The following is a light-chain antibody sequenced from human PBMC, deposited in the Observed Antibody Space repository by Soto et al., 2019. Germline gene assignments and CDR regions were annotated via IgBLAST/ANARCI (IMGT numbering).Light chain of an antibody. J-gene: IGKJ2*01. CDR3: QHYNYWPYT. CDR2: GAS. Sequence: EIVMTQSSATLSVSPGERATLSCRASQSVSSSYLAWYQQKAGQSPRLLIYGASSRATGIPDRFSGSGSGTDFTLTISSLQSEDFEVYYCQHYNYWPYTFGQGTKVDIK. V-gene: IGKV3D-15*01. CDR1: QSVSSSY.